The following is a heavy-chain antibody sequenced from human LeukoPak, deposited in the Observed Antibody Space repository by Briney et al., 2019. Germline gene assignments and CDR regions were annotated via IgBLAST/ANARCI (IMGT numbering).Heavy chain of an antibody. V-gene: IGHV4-39*01. D-gene: IGHD3-22*01. J-gene: IGHJ4*02. CDR1: GGSISSSSYY. CDR2: IYYSGST. CDR3: ASGVVVITTRPFDY. Sequence: SETLSLTCTVSGGSISSSSYYWGWIRQPPGKGLEWIGSIYYSGSTYYNPSLKSRVTISVDTSKNQFSLKLSSVTAADTAVYYCASGVVVITTRPFDYWGQGTLVTVSP.